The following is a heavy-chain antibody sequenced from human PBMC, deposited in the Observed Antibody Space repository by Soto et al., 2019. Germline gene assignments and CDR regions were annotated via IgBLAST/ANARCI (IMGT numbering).Heavy chain of an antibody. Sequence: KPGGSLRLSCAASGFTFSSYSMNWVRQAPGKGLEWVSSISSSSSYIYYADSVKGRFTISRDNAKNSLYLQMNSLRAEDTAVYYCARGGGYCSSTSCYPPWGSGSYLAMWGQGTLVTVSS. CDR3: ARGGGYCSSTSCYPPWGSGSYLAM. CDR2: ISSSSSYI. CDR1: GFTFSSYS. J-gene: IGHJ4*02. D-gene: IGHD2-2*01. V-gene: IGHV3-21*01.